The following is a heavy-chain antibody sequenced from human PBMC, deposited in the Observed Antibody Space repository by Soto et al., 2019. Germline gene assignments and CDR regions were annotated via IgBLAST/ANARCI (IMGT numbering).Heavy chain of an antibody. CDR2: IYYSGST. CDR3: ARSYSSSWKPNWFDP. Sequence: QVQLQESGPGLVKPSETLSLTCTVSGGYISSYYWSWIRQPPGKGLEWIGYIYYSGSTNYNPSLKSRVTISVDTSKNQCALKLSSVTAADTAVYYCARSYSSSWKPNWFDPWGQGTLVTVSS. V-gene: IGHV4-59*01. J-gene: IGHJ5*02. CDR1: GGYISSYY. D-gene: IGHD6-13*01.